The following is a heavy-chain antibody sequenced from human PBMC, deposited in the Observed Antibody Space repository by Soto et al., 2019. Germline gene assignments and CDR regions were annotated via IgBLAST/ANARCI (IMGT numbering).Heavy chain of an antibody. Sequence: PGGSLRLSCAASGFTFSSYGMQWVRQAPGKGLEWVAVIWYDGSKKYYADSVKGRFTISRDNSKNTLYLQMNSLGAEDTAVYYCATYYGSGSYFPDHYYYGMDVWGQGTTVTVYS. CDR1: GFTFSSYG. D-gene: IGHD3-10*01. CDR2: IWYDGSKK. CDR3: ATYYGSGSYFPDHYYYGMDV. V-gene: IGHV3-33*01. J-gene: IGHJ6*01.